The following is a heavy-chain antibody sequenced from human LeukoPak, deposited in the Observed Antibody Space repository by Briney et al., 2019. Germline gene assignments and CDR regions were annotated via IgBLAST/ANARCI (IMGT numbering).Heavy chain of an antibody. CDR2: ISYDGSNK. CDR1: GFTFSSYA. Sequence: GGSLRLSCAASGFTFSSYAMHWVRQAPGKGLEWVAVISYDGSNKYYADSVKGRFTISRDNSKNTLYLQMNSLRAGDTAVYYCARDGASMVRGVRIDYWGQGTLVTVSS. CDR3: ARDGASMVRGVRIDY. D-gene: IGHD3-10*01. J-gene: IGHJ4*02. V-gene: IGHV3-30-3*01.